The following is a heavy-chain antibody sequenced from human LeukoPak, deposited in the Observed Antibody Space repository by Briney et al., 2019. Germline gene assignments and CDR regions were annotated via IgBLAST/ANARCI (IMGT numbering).Heavy chain of an antibody. Sequence: GGSLRLSCAASGFTFSSYWMSCVRQAPGKGLEWVANIKQDGSEKYYVDSVKGRFTISRDNAKNSLYLQMNSLRAEDTAVYYCASQSTPVTIFDYWGQGTLVTVSS. V-gene: IGHV3-7*01. D-gene: IGHD4-17*01. CDR1: GFTFSSYW. CDR3: ASQSTPVTIFDY. CDR2: IKQDGSEK. J-gene: IGHJ4*02.